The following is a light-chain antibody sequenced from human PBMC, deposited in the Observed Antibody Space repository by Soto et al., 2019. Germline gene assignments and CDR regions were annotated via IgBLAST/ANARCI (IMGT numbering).Light chain of an antibody. Sequence: QSALTQPASVSGSPGQSITISCTGTSSDVGSYNLVSWYQQHPGKAPKLMFYEVSKRPSGVSNRFSGSKSGNTASLTISGLQAEDEADYYCCSYAGSSTSPYVFGTGTKLTVL. J-gene: IGLJ1*01. CDR1: SSDVGSYNL. CDR3: CSYAGSSTSPYV. CDR2: EVS. V-gene: IGLV2-23*02.